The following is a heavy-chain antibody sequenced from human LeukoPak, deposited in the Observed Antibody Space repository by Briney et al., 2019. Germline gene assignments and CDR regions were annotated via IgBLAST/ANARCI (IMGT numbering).Heavy chain of an antibody. D-gene: IGHD4-17*01. CDR1: GVSFSGYH. CDR2: INDRGHT. Sequence: SETLSLTCAVYGVSFSGYHRNWIRQFPGKGLEWIGEINDRGHTNYNPSLESRVTISVDTSKKQFSLKLNSVTAADTAVYYCARDPTTEPNIAYYFDFWGQGTLVTVSS. J-gene: IGHJ4*02. V-gene: IGHV4-34*01. CDR3: ARDPTTEPNIAYYFDF.